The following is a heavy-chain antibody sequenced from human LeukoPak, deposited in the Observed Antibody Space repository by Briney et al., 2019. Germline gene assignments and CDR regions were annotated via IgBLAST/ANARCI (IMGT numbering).Heavy chain of an antibody. V-gene: IGHV4-59*01. CDR3: ARDDDSSGYLGY. J-gene: IGHJ4*02. D-gene: IGHD3-22*01. Sequence: SETLSLTCTVSGGSISRYYWSWIRQPPGKGLEWIGYIYYSGSTNYNPSLKSRVAISVDTSKNQFSLKLSSVTAADMAVYYCARDDDSSGYLGYWGQGTLVTVSS. CDR1: GGSISRYY. CDR2: IYYSGST.